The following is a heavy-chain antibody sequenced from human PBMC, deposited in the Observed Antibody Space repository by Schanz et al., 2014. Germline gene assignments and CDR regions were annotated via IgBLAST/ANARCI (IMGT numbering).Heavy chain of an antibody. CDR2: INPSGGST. CDR3: GRGFSRSYIDF. V-gene: IGHV1-46*03. D-gene: IGHD6-6*01. CDR1: GYTFTTYY. J-gene: IGHJ4*02. Sequence: QVHLVQSGAEVKKPGASMKVSCKASGYTFTTYYMLWVRQAPGQGLEWMGIINPSGGSTRYGQKFQGRITVTTDTSTSTVYLELSSLRSDDTAVYYCGRGFSRSYIDFWGQGTLSTVSS.